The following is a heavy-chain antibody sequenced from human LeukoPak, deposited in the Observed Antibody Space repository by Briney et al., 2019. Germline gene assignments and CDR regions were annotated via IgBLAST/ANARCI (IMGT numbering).Heavy chain of an antibody. CDR3: ARHPLLRGVTYDYYYYMDV. Sequence: SETLSLTCTVSGGSISSYYWTWIRQPPGKGLEWIAYIYYSGGTNYNPSLKTRVTISVDTSKNQFSLKLSSVTAADTAVYYCARHPLLRGVTYDYYYYMDVWGKGTTVTVSS. CDR2: IYYSGGT. CDR1: GGSISSYY. D-gene: IGHD3-10*01. J-gene: IGHJ6*03. V-gene: IGHV4-59*01.